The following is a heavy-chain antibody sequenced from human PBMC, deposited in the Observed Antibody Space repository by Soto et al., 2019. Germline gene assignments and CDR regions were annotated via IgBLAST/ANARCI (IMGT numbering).Heavy chain of an antibody. CDR2: IYYSGST. D-gene: IGHD2-15*01. J-gene: IGHJ2*01. Sequence: QVQLQESGPGLVKPSQTLSLTCTVSGGSISSGDYYCSWIRQPPGKGLEWIGFIYYSGSTYYNPSLTSRVTISVDTSKYQFSRKLSSVTAADTAVYYCARDLGYCSGGSCRYFDLWGRGTLVTVSS. CDR1: GGSISSGDYY. CDR3: ARDLGYCSGGSCRYFDL. V-gene: IGHV4-30-4*01.